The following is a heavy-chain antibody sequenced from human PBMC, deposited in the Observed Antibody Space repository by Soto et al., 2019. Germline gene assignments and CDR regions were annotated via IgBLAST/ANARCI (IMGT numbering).Heavy chain of an antibody. D-gene: IGHD5-12*01. CDR2: INQDGSEK. CDR1: GFTFSNYW. V-gene: IGHV3-7*01. Sequence: PWGSLRLSCAASGFTFSNYWMSWVRQAPGKGLEWVANINQDGSEKYYVDSVKGRFFISTDNAKNSLYLHINSLRAEDTAVYYCARVSARGQAAFDIWGQGTMVTVSS. J-gene: IGHJ3*02. CDR3: ARVSARGQAAFDI.